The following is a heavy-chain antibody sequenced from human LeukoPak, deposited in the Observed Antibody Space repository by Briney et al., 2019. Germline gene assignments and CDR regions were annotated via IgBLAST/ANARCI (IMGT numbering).Heavy chain of an antibody. CDR3: AKDRGGYSSGWYYSYYFDY. J-gene: IGHJ4*02. CDR2: ISASGGST. CDR1: GFIFSSYA. V-gene: IGHV3-23*01. D-gene: IGHD6-19*01. Sequence: GGSLRLSCAASGFIFSSYAMSWVRQAPGKGLEWVSCISASGGSTYSADSVKGRFTISRDNSKNTLFLQMNSLRAEDTAVYYCAKDRGGYSSGWYYSYYFDYWGQGTLVTVSS.